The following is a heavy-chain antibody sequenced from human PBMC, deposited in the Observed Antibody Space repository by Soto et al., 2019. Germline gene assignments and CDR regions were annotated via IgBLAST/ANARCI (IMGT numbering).Heavy chain of an antibody. Sequence: GFLRLSCAASGFTFSGYWMSWVRQAPGKGLEWVANIKRDGSEIYYVDSVKGRFTISRDNAKDSLYLQMNSLRAEDTAVYYCARAPYCTGGSCSSRVPDYWGQGTLVTVSS. CDR1: GFTFSGYW. V-gene: IGHV3-7*03. CDR2: IKRDGSEI. J-gene: IGHJ4*02. D-gene: IGHD2-15*01. CDR3: ARAPYCTGGSCSSRVPDY.